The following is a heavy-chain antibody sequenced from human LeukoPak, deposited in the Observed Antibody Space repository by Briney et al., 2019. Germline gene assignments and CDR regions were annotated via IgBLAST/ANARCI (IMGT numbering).Heavy chain of an antibody. J-gene: IGHJ6*02. CDR2: ISSSSSYT. D-gene: IGHD4-17*01. Sequence: GGSLRLSCAASGFTFSSYSMNWVRQAPGKGLEWVSSISSSSSYTYYADSVKGRFTISRDNAKNSLYLQMNSLRAEDTAVYYCARASLSDYGDYYYYGMDVWGQGTTVTVS. V-gene: IGHV3-21*01. CDR1: GFTFSSYS. CDR3: ARASLSDYGDYYYYGMDV.